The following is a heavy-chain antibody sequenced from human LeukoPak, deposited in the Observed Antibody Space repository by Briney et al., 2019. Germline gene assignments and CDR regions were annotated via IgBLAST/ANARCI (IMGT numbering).Heavy chain of an antibody. Sequence: PSETLSLTCTVSGGSISGYHWSWFRQPPGKGLECIAYIYYTGTTRYSPSLKSRVTISIDTSKNQFTLKLNSVTAADTAVYYCARGPDDFDYWGQGTLVTVSS. CDR1: GGSISGYH. CDR2: IYYTGTT. J-gene: IGHJ4*02. D-gene: IGHD5-24*01. V-gene: IGHV4-59*01. CDR3: ARGPDDFDY.